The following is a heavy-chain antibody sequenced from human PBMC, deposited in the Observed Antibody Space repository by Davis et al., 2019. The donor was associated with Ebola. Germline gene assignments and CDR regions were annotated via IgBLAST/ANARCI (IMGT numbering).Heavy chain of an antibody. CDR3: VRDTYYYYNTMDV. CDR2: INWNGGST. J-gene: IGHJ6*04. CDR1: GFTFSSYA. V-gene: IGHV3-20*04. Sequence: PGGSLRLSCAASGFTFSSYAMSWVRQAPGKGLEWVSGINWNGGSTGYADSVKGRFTISRDNSKNTLYLQMNSLRAEDTAVYYCVRDTYYYYNTMDVWGKGTAVTVSS.